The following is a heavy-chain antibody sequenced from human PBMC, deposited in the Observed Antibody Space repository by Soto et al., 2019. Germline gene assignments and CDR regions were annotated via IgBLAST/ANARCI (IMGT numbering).Heavy chain of an antibody. V-gene: IGHV1-8*01. D-gene: IGHD2-21*01. Sequence: QVQLVQSGAEVKKPGASVKVSCKASGYTFTSYDINWVRQATGQGLEWMGWMNPNSGNTGYAQKFQGRVTMTRNTSISTGYMERSSLRSKATAVYYGARAAFVVGRSPTQDYWGQGTLVTVSS. CDR2: MNPNSGNT. J-gene: IGHJ4*02. CDR1: GYTFTSYD. CDR3: ARAAFVVGRSPTQDY.